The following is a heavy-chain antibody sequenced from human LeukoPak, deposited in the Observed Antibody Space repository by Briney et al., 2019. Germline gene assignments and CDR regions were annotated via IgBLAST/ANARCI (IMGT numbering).Heavy chain of an antibody. J-gene: IGHJ6*02. CDR3: AKAPRAAAGTYNGMDV. V-gene: IGHV3-23*01. D-gene: IGHD6-13*01. CDR1: GFTFSSYA. CDR2: ISGSGGST. Sequence: GGSLRLSCAASGFTFSSYAMSWVRQAPGKGLEWVSAISGSGGSTYYADSVKGRFTISRDNSQDTLYLQMNGLRAEDTAVYYCAKAPRAAAGTYNGMDVWGQGTTVTVSS.